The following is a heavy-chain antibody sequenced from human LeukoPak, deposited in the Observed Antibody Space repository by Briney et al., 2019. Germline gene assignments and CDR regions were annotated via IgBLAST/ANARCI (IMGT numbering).Heavy chain of an antibody. CDR1: GYSISRGYY. J-gene: IGHJ4*02. CDR3: ARAGWIITSGIDY. V-gene: IGHV4-38-2*01. Sequence: PSETLSLTCGVSGYSISRGYYWAWLRQPPGKGLEWIGTIYHIGSTYYNPSLGSRVTISVDTSKNEFSLNLSSVTAADTAVYFCARAGWIITSGIDYWGQGALVTVSS. D-gene: IGHD3-10*01. CDR2: IYHIGST.